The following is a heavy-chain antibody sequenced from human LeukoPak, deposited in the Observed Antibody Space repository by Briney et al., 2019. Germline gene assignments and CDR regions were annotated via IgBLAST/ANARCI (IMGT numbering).Heavy chain of an antibody. CDR1: GFIFSSYA. V-gene: IGHV3-23*01. CDR2: ISSSGGTT. D-gene: IGHD2-21*01. J-gene: IGHJ6*03. CDR3: AKDGGGYYYYYYMDV. Sequence: GGSLRLSCAASGFIFSSYAMSWVRQAPGKGLEWVSAISSSGGTTYYADSVKGRFTISRDNSKNTLYLQMNSLRAEDTAVYYCAKDGGGYYYYYYMDVWGKGTTVTVSS.